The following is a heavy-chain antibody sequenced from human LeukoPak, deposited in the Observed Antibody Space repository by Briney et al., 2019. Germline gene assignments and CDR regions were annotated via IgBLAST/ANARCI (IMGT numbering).Heavy chain of an antibody. CDR3: ARDIGTDFDN. CDR2: INQSGSA. J-gene: IGHJ4*02. D-gene: IGHD1/OR15-1a*01. CDR1: GGSFSGYY. V-gene: IGHV4-34*01. Sequence: SETLSLTCAVYGGSFSGYYWSWVRQPSGQGLEWIGDINQSGSASYNPSLKSRVTISVDTSKKEVSLKLTSVTAADAAVYFCARDIGTDFDNWGQGTLVTVSS.